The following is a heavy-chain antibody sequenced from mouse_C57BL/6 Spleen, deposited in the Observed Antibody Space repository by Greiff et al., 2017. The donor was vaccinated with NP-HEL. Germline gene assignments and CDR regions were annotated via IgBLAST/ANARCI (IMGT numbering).Heavy chain of an antibody. D-gene: IGHD1-1*01. CDR3: ARGGYGSSYEYFDV. CDR2: IDPSDSET. Sequence: QVQLQQPGAELVRPGSSVKLSCKASGYTFTSYWMHWVKQRPIQGLEWIGNIDPSDSETHYNQKFKDKATLTVDKSSSTAYMQLSSLTSEDSAVYYCARGGYGSSYEYFDVWGTGTTGTVSS. V-gene: IGHV1-52*01. CDR1: GYTFTSYW. J-gene: IGHJ1*03.